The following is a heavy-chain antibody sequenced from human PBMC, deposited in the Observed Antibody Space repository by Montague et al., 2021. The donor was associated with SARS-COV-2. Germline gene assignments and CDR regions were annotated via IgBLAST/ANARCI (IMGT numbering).Heavy chain of an antibody. CDR2: TYYRSKWYN. CDR1: GDSVASNRAA. V-gene: IGHV6-1*01. CDR3: ARGADRYYFYGMDV. Sequence: CAISGDSVASNRAAWNWNKQSPARGLEWLVRTYYRSKWYNEYAVSVNSRITINPNTSKNQFSLQVNSVTPEDTAVYYCARGADRYYFYGMDVWGQGTTVTVSS. J-gene: IGHJ6*02. D-gene: IGHD6-19*01.